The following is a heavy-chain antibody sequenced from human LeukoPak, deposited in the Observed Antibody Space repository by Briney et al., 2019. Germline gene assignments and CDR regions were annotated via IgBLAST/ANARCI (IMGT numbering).Heavy chain of an antibody. Sequence: GESLKISCKGSGYSFTNYWIGWVRQMPGKGLEWMGIIWPGDSDTRYSPSFQGQVTISADKSISTAYLQWSSLKASDTAMYYCATTYYYDSSGYPRAFDIWGQGTMVTVSS. D-gene: IGHD3-22*01. CDR1: GYSFTNYW. CDR3: ATTYYYDSSGYPRAFDI. J-gene: IGHJ3*02. CDR2: IWPGDSDT. V-gene: IGHV5-51*01.